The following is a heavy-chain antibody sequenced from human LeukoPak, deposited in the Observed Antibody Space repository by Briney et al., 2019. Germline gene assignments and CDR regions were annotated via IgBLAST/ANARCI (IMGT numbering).Heavy chain of an antibody. D-gene: IGHD3-3*01. V-gene: IGHV4-59*01. CDR2: VAYSGSP. CDR3: ARDRVARGLDY. J-gene: IGHJ4*02. CDR1: GDSISDFY. Sequence: SETLSLTCTVSGDSISDFYWSWIRQPPGKGLEWVGQVAYSGSPNSNPSLKNRVTMSVDMSKKQISLKLTSLTAADTAVYYCARDRVARGLDYWGQGTLVTVSS.